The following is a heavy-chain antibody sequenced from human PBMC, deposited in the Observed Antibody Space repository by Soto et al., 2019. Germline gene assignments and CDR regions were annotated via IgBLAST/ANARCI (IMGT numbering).Heavy chain of an antibody. V-gene: IGHV4-30-4*01. CDR3: AIGSGSGSFGY. CDR2: IYYSGST. J-gene: IGHJ4*02. CDR1: GGSISSGDYY. D-gene: IGHD3-10*01. Sequence: QVQLQESGPGLVKPSQTLSLTCAVSGGSISSGDYYWGWIRQPPGKGLEWIGYIYYSGSTYYNPSLQSRVSISADTSKNQFSLNLSSVTAADTAVYYCAIGSGSGSFGYWGQGTLVTVSS.